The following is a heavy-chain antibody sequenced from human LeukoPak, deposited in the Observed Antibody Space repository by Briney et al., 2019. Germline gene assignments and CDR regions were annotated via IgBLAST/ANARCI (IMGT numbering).Heavy chain of an antibody. Sequence: GGSLRLSCTASGFIFSGSWMAWIRQAPGKGLEWVAIIKKDGSEKYYVDSMKGRFTISRDNAKNSLFLQMSSLRAEDTATYYCTTDTWYSAGHWGQGTLVTVSS. CDR2: IKKDGSEK. CDR1: GFIFSGSW. D-gene: IGHD2-15*01. CDR3: TTDTWYSAGH. V-gene: IGHV3-7*03. J-gene: IGHJ4*02.